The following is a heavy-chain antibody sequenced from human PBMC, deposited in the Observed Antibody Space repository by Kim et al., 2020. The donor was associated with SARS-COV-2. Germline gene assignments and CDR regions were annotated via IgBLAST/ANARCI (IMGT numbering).Heavy chain of an antibody. J-gene: IGHJ5*02. V-gene: IGHV4-30-2*01. Sequence: SETLSLTCAVSGGSISSGGYSWSWIRQPPGKGLEWIGYIYHSGSTYYNPSLKSRVTISVDRSKNQFSLKLSSVTAADTAVYYCARAKYQLLIGFDPWGQGTLVTVSS. CDR1: GGSISSGGYS. D-gene: IGHD2-2*01. CDR3: ARAKYQLLIGFDP. CDR2: IYHSGST.